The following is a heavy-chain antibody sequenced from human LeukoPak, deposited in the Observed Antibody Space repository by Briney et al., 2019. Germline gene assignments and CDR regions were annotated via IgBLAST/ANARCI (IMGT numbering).Heavy chain of an antibody. V-gene: IGHV1-18*01. D-gene: IGHD6-13*01. Sequence: ASVKVSCKASGYTFTSYGISWVRQAPGQGLEWMGWISAYNGNTNYAQKLQGRVTMTTDTSTSTAYMELRSLRSDDAAVYYCAIAQQLGLWWFDPWGQGTLVTVSS. CDR1: GYTFTSYG. CDR3: AIAQQLGLWWFDP. CDR2: ISAYNGNT. J-gene: IGHJ5*02.